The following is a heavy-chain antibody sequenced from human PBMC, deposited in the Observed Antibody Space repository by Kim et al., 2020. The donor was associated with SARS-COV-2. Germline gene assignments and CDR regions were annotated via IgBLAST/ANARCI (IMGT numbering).Heavy chain of an antibody. D-gene: IGHD2-2*01. Sequence: GGSLRLSCAASGFTFSSYAMSWVRQAPGKGLEWVSAISGSGGSTYYADSVKGRFTISRDNSKNTLYLQMNSLRAEDTAVYYCAKNLNIVVVPAAMFYYYYGMDVWGQGTTVTVSS. CDR2: ISGSGGST. J-gene: IGHJ6*02. V-gene: IGHV3-23*01. CDR3: AKNLNIVVVPAAMFYYYYGMDV. CDR1: GFTFSSYA.